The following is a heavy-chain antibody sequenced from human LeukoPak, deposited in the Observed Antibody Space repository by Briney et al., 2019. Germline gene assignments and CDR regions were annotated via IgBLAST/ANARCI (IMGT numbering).Heavy chain of an antibody. CDR1: GGSISSYY. V-gene: IGHV4-4*07. CDR2: IYTSGST. CDR3: ARDGGNDSSGYFYYFDY. Sequence: KPSETLSLTCTVSGGSISSYYWSWIRQPAGKGLEWIGRIYTSGSTNYNPSLKSRVTMSVDTSENQFSLKLSSVTAADTAVYYCARDGGNDSSGYFYYFDYWGQGTLVTVSS. J-gene: IGHJ4*02. D-gene: IGHD3-22*01.